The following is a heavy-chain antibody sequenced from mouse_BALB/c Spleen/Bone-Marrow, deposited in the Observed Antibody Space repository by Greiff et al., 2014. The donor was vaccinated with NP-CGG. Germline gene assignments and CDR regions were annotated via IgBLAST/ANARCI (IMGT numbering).Heavy chain of an antibody. CDR1: GYTFTSYW. D-gene: IGHD1-1*01. CDR3: ARNYYYGSSWSAMDY. CDR2: IYPGDGDT. J-gene: IGHJ4*01. Sequence: VQLQQSGAELARPGASVKLSCKASGYTFTSYWMQWVKQRPGQGLEWIGAIYPGDGDTRNTQKFKGKATLTADKSSSTAYMQLSSLASEDSAAYYCARNYYYGSSWSAMDYWGQGTSVTVSS. V-gene: IGHV1-87*01.